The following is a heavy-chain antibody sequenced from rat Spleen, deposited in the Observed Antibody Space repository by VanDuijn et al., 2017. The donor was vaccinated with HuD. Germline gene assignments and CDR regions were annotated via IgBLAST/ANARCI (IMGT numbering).Heavy chain of an antibody. J-gene: IGHJ2*01. CDR2: ISTSGGST. CDR1: GFTFSNYD. CDR3: ASHYYSSLGFDY. V-gene: IGHV5-25*01. D-gene: IGHD1-2*01. Sequence: EVQLVESGGGLVQPGRSLKLSCAASGFTFSNYDMAWVRQAPTKGLEWVASISTSGGSTYHRDSVKGRFTVSRDNAKSTLYLQMDSLRSEDTVTYYCASHYYSSLGFDYWGQGVMVTVSS.